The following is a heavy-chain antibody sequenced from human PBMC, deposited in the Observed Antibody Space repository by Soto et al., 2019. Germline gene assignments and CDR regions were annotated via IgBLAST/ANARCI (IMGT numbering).Heavy chain of an antibody. D-gene: IGHD6-13*01. Sequence: GGSLRLSCAASGFTFSSYSMNWVRQAPGKGLEWVSYISSSSSTIYYADSVKGRFTISRDNAKNSLYLQMNSLRDEDTAVYYCARVPFPKVAAAPSRGMDVWGQGTTVTVSS. V-gene: IGHV3-48*02. J-gene: IGHJ6*02. CDR1: GFTFSSYS. CDR3: ARVPFPKVAAAPSRGMDV. CDR2: ISSSSSTI.